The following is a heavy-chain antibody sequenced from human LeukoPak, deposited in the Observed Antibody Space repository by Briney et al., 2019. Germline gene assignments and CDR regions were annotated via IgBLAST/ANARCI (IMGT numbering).Heavy chain of an antibody. CDR2: IYHSGST. CDR3: ASGEPLAYCSTTSCPYYFDL. V-gene: IGHV4-4*02. CDR1: GGSISSVMW. J-gene: IGHJ4*02. D-gene: IGHD2-2*01. Sequence: PSETLSPTCAVSGGSISSVMWWSWVRQPPGKGLEWIGEIYHSGSTIYNPSLKSRVTISVDKAENQFSLRLTSVTAADTAVYYCASGEPLAYCSTTSCPYYFDLWGQGTLVAVSA.